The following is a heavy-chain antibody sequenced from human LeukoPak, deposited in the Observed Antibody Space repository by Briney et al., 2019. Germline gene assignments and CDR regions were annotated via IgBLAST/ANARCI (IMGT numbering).Heavy chain of an antibody. CDR3: ATEDDYDRRFDY. CDR2: IYYSGST. D-gene: IGHD4-17*01. CDR1: GGSISSSNYY. V-gene: IGHV4-39*07. Sequence: SETLSLTCTVSGGSISSSNYYWGWIRQPPGKGLEWIGSIYYSGSTYHNPSLKSRVTISVDTSKNQFSLKLSSVTAADTAVYYCATEDDYDRRFDYWGQGTLVTVSS. J-gene: IGHJ4*02.